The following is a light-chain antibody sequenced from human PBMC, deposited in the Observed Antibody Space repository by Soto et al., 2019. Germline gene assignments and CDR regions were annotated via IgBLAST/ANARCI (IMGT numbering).Light chain of an antibody. CDR2: WAS. J-gene: IGKJ5*01. V-gene: IGKV4-1*01. Sequence: DIVMTQSPDSLAVSLGERATINCKSSQSVLYSSNNKNYLAWYLQKPGQPPKLLIYWASTRESGVPDRFSGSGSGTDFTLTISSLQAEDVAVYYCQQYYSTPITFGQGTRLE. CDR1: QSVLYSSNNKNY. CDR3: QQYYSTPIT.